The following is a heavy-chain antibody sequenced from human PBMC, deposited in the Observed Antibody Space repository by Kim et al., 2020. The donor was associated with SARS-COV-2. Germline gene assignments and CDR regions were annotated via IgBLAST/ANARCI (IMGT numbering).Heavy chain of an antibody. Sequence: SETLSLTCTVSGGSINYFWSWIRQSPGKGLEGIVFISNSGSTNYNHSLRSRVTISVDTSKNQLSLRLMSLTAADTAVYYCARGSYWLDDWGQGPLVSVSS. J-gene: IGHJ4*02. CDR2: ISNSGST. V-gene: IGHV4-59*01. D-gene: IGHD3-10*01. CDR1: GGSINYF. CDR3: ARGSYWLDD.